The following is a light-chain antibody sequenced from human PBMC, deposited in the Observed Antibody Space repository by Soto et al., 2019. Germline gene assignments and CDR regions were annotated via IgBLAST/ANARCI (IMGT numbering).Light chain of an antibody. CDR1: QSISRW. Sequence: DIQMTQSPSTLSASVGDRVTITCRASQSISRWLAWYQVKPGKAPHLLIFAASRLQSGVPSRFSASGSGTDFTLTINTLQPEDFAIYTCQQSYITPYTFGQGTKLEIK. V-gene: IGKV1-39*01. CDR3: QQSYITPYT. CDR2: AAS. J-gene: IGKJ2*01.